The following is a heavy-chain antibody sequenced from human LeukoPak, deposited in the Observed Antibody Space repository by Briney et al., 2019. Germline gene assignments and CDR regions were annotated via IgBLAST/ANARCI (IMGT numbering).Heavy chain of an antibody. V-gene: IGHV3-9*01. CDR1: GFTFDDYA. J-gene: IGHJ4*02. CDR2: ISWNSGSI. Sequence: SLRLSCAASGFTFDDYAMHWVRQAPGKGLEWVSGISWNSGSIGYADSVKGRFTISRDNAKISLYLQMNSLSAEDTALYYCAKDSREYSGYDSTFDYWGQGTLVTVSS. D-gene: IGHD5-12*01. CDR3: AKDSREYSGYDSTFDY.